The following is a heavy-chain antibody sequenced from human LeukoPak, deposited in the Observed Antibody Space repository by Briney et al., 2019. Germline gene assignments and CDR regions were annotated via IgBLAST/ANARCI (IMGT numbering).Heavy chain of an antibody. Sequence: GGSLTLSCAASGFTFSKYWMNWVRQAPGKGLEWVSNMNEYGTEKYYVDSVRGRFTISRDNAENSLFLHTNSLRVEDTAVYRCARVLYGSRVNVIDSWGPGILVTVSS. V-gene: IGHV3-7*01. CDR3: ARVLYGSRVNVIDS. D-gene: IGHD2-2*01. CDR2: MNEYGTEK. J-gene: IGHJ4*02. CDR1: GFTFSKYW.